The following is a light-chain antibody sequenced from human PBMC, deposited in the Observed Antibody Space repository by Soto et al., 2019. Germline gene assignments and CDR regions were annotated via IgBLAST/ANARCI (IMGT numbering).Light chain of an antibody. V-gene: IGLV1-44*01. Sequence: QLVLTQPPSASGTPGQRVTISCSGSSSNLGSNTVNWYQQLPGTAPKLLLYSNNQRPSGVPDRFSGSKSGTSASLAISGLQSEDEADYYCAAWDDSLNAVVFGGGTQLTVL. CDR2: SNN. CDR3: AAWDDSLNAVV. J-gene: IGLJ2*01. CDR1: SSNLGSNT.